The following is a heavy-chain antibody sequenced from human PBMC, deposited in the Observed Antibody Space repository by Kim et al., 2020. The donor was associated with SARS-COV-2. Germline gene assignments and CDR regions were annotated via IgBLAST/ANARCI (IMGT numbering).Heavy chain of an antibody. CDR3: ARAARGYYYGMDV. J-gene: IGHJ6*02. D-gene: IGHD3-10*01. V-gene: IGHV3-13*01. Sequence: YPGSVEGRFNISRENAKNSLYLQMNSLRAGDTAVYYCARAARGYYYGMDVWGQGTTVTVSS.